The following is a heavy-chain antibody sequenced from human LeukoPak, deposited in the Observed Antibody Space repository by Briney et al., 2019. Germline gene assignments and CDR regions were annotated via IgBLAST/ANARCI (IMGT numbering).Heavy chain of an antibody. CDR2: IYYGGST. J-gene: IGHJ3*02. Sequence: SETLSLTCTVSGGSIRSYYWSWIRQPPGKGLEWIAYIYYGGSTNYNPSLKSRVTISVDTSNNHFSLNLTSVTAADTAVYYCASNTVRDAFDIWGQGTMVTVSS. V-gene: IGHV4-59*01. CDR3: ASNTVRDAFDI. CDR1: GGSIRSYY. D-gene: IGHD2-8*02.